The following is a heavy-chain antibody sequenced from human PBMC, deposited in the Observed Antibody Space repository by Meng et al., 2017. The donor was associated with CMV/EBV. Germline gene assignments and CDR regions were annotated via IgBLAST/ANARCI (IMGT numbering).Heavy chain of an antibody. CDR1: GGSFSGYY. CDR2: INHSGST. J-gene: IGHJ6*02. Sequence: SETLSLTCAVYGGSFSGYYWSWIRQPPGKGLEWIGEINHSGSTNYNPSLKSRVTISVDTSKNQFSLKLSCVTAADTAVYYCARRGRITMVRGVRYYYGMDVWGQGTTVTGLL. V-gene: IGHV4-34*01. D-gene: IGHD3-10*01. CDR3: ARRGRITMVRGVRYYYGMDV.